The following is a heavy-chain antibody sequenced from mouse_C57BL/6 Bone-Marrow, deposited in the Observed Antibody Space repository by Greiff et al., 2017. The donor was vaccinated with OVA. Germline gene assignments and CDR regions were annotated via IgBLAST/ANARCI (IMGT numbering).Heavy chain of an antibody. J-gene: IGHJ2*01. Sequence: QVQLQQPGAELVRPGSSVKLSCKASGYTFTSYWMDWVKQRPGQGLEWIGNIYPSDSETHYNQKFKDKATLTVDKSSSTAYMPLSSLTAEDSAVYDCASRKWLLRRYYFDYWGQGTTLTVSS. V-gene: IGHV1-61*01. CDR3: ASRKWLLRRYYFDY. D-gene: IGHD2-3*01. CDR1: GYTFTSYW. CDR2: IYPSDSET.